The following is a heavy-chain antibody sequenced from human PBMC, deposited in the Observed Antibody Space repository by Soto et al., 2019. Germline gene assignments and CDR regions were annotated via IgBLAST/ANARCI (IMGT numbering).Heavy chain of an antibody. Sequence: SKTLSLTCTVPGGSISSSSYYWGWIRQPPGKGLEWIGSIYYSGSTYYNPSLKSRVTISVDTSKNQFSLKLSSVTAADTAVYYCARRLRYFDWLSNYFDYWGQGTLVTGSS. CDR3: ARRLRYFDWLSNYFDY. CDR2: IYYSGST. CDR1: GGSISSSSYY. D-gene: IGHD3-9*01. V-gene: IGHV4-39*01. J-gene: IGHJ4*02.